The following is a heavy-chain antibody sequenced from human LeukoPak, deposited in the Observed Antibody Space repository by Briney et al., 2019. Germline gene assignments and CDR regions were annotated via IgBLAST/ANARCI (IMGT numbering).Heavy chain of an antibody. CDR2: INHSGST. V-gene: IGHV4-34*01. D-gene: IGHD3-3*01. Sequence: SETLSLTCAVYGGSFSGYYWSWIRQPPGKGLEWIGEINHSGSTNYNPSLKSRVTISVDTSKNQFSLKLSSVTAADTAVYYCVRALSGYRKYYFDYWGQGTLVTVSS. CDR1: GGSFSGYY. CDR3: VRALSGYRKYYFDY. J-gene: IGHJ4*02.